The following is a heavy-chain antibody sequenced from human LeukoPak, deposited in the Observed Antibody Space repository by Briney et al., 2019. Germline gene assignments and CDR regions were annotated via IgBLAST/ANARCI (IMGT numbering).Heavy chain of an antibody. D-gene: IGHD6-13*01. V-gene: IGHV4-39*07. CDR3: ARGPNSSSWYTSYYYYYGMDV. J-gene: IGHJ6*02. Sequence: SETLSLTCTVSAGSISSSNYYWGWIRQPPGKGLEWIGTISYSGNTYYNPSLKSRVTISVDTSKNQFSLKLSSVTAADTAVYYCARGPNSSSWYTSYYYYYGMDVWGQGTTVTVSS. CDR1: AGSISSSNYY. CDR2: ISYSGNT.